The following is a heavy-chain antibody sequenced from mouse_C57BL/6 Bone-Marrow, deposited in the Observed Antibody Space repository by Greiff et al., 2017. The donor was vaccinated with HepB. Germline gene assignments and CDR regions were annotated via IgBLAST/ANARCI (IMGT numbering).Heavy chain of an antibody. Sequence: QVQLQQPGAELVRPGSSVKLSCKASGYTFTSYWMHWVQQRPIQGLEWIGNIDPSVSETHYNQKFKDKATLTVDKSSTTAYMQLSSLTSGDSAVYYCARGGGNWVFDYWGQGTTLTVSS. D-gene: IGHD4-1*01. J-gene: IGHJ2*01. CDR1: GYTFTSYW. CDR2: IDPSVSET. CDR3: ARGGGNWVFDY. V-gene: IGHV1-52*01.